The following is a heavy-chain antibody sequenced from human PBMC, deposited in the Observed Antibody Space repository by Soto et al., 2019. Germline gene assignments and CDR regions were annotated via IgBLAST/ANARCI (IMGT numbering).Heavy chain of an antibody. CDR3: ATGVCGGDCWYGAFDI. CDR1: GFTFSSYA. Sequence: QVQLVESGGGVVQPGRSLRLSCAASGFTFSSYAMHWVRQAPGKGLEWVAVISYDGSSKYYADSVKGRFTISRDNSKNTLYLQMNSLRAEDTAVYYCATGVCGGDCWYGAFDIWGQGTMVTVSS. D-gene: IGHD2-21*02. J-gene: IGHJ3*02. V-gene: IGHV3-30-3*01. CDR2: ISYDGSSK.